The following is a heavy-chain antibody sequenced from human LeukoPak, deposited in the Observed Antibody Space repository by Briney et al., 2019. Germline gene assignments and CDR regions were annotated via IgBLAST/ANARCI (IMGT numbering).Heavy chain of an antibody. D-gene: IGHD1-26*01. J-gene: IGHJ3*02. CDR2: ISSSSSTI. CDR3: ARDSGSYYVLAFDI. V-gene: IGHV3-48*01. Sequence: GGSLRLSCAASGFTFSSYSMNWVRQAPGKGLEWVSYISSSSSTIYYADSVKGRFTISRDNAKNSLYLQMNSLRAEDTAVYYCARDSGSYYVLAFDIWGQGTMVTVSS. CDR1: GFTFSSYS.